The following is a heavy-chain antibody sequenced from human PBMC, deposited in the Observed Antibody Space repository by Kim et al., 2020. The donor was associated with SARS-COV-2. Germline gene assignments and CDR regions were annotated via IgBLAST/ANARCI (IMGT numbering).Heavy chain of an antibody. J-gene: IGHJ5*02. Sequence: SETLSLTCAVYGGSFSGYYWSWIRQPPGKGLEWIGEINHSGSTNYNPSLKSRVTISEDTSKNQFSLKLSSVTAADTAVYYCARGKRTYYYGSGSYYMQNNWFDPWGQGTLVTVSS. V-gene: IGHV4-34*01. CDR2: INHSGST. CDR1: GGSFSGYY. CDR3: ARGKRTYYYGSGSYYMQNNWFDP. D-gene: IGHD3-10*01.